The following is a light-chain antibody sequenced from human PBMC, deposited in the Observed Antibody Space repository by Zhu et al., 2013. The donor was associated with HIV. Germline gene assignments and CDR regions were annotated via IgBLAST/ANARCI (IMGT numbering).Light chain of an antibody. CDR1: QSVSAGY. J-gene: IGKJ4*01. Sequence: EIVLTQSPVTLSLSPGERATLSCRASQSVSAGYLTWYQQKPGQAPRLLIYGASTRATGIPDRFSGSGSGTDFTLTISRVEPEDFAVYYCQQNDSSSLTFGGGTTVEIK. V-gene: IGKV3-20*01. CDR3: QQNDSSSLT. CDR2: GAS.